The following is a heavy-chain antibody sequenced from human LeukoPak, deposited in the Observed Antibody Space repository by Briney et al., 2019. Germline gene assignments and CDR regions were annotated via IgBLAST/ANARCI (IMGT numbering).Heavy chain of an antibody. J-gene: IGHJ4*02. D-gene: IGHD2-2*01. Sequence: GSLRLSCAASGFTFSNAWMNWVRQPPGKGLEWIGEIHDDGGFHCNPLLKGRVAMSMYRSQNQFSLRLSSVTAADTAVYYCARDLGYQLLYWGQGIQVTVSS. V-gene: IGHV4-4*02. CDR1: GFTFSNAW. CDR3: ARDLGYQLLY. CDR2: IHDDGGF.